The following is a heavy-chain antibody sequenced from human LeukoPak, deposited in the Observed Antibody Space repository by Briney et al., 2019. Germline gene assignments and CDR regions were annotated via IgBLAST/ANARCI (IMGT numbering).Heavy chain of an antibody. J-gene: IGHJ4*02. V-gene: IGHV3-23*01. CDR3: AKDRSAYYDSSGYSD. Sequence: GGSLRLSCAASGFTFSSYAMSWVRQAPGKGLERVSAISGSGGSTYYADSVKGRFTISRDNSKNTLYLQMNSLRAEDTAVYYCAKDRSAYYDSSGYSDWGQGTLVTVSS. D-gene: IGHD3-22*01. CDR2: ISGSGGST. CDR1: GFTFSSYA.